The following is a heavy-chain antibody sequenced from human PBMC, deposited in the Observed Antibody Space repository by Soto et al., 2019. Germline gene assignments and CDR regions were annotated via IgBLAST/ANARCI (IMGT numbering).Heavy chain of an antibody. J-gene: IGHJ5*02. Sequence: GGSLRLSCAASGFAFSSYSMNWVRQAPVKGLEWVSSISSSSSYIYYADSVKGRFTISRDNAKNSLYLQMNSLRAEDTAVYYCARGLPEYSSSSGWFDPWGQGTLVTVSS. V-gene: IGHV3-21*01. CDR2: ISSSSSYI. D-gene: IGHD6-6*01. CDR1: GFAFSSYS. CDR3: ARGLPEYSSSSGWFDP.